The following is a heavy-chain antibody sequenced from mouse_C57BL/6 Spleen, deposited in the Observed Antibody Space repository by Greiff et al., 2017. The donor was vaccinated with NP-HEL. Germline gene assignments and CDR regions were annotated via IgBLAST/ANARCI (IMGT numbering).Heavy chain of an antibody. V-gene: IGHV2-6-1*01. CDR2: IWSDGST. J-gene: IGHJ4*01. CDR1: GFSLTSYG. Sequence: VQLVESGPGLVAPSQSLSITCTVSGFSLTSYGVHWVRQPPGKGLEWLVVIWSDGSTTYNSALKSRLSISKDNSKSQVFLKMNSLQTDDTAMYYCARHRGNYVGYAMDYWGQGTSVTVSS. D-gene: IGHD2-1*01. CDR3: ARHRGNYVGYAMDY.